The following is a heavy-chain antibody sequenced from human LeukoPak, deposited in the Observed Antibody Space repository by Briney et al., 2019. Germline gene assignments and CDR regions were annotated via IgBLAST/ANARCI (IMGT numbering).Heavy chain of an antibody. J-gene: IGHJ4*01. CDR1: GGSISRYY. CDR3: ARMPRDCSSSSCPLRY. D-gene: IGHD2-21*01. CDR2: IYHTGST. V-gene: IGHV4-4*09. Sequence: SETLSLTCTVSGGSISRYYWNWIRQSPGKGLEWIGYIYHTGSTSYNPSLKSRVIISVDTSKNQFSLNLTSVTAADTAVYYCARMPRDCSSSSCPLRYWGQGTLVTVS.